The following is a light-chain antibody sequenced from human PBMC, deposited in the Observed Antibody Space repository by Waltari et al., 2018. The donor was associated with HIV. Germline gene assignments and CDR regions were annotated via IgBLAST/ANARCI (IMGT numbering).Light chain of an antibody. Sequence: QSALTQPASVPGSPGQSITISCTGTSSDIGDYDYVSWYQQHPGKAPKLMIYGVTNRPSGVSNRFSGSTSGNTASLTISGLQAEDEADYYCSSYTSSSTLYVFGTGTKVTVL. CDR1: SSDIGDYDY. J-gene: IGLJ1*01. V-gene: IGLV2-14*01. CDR2: GVT. CDR3: SSYTSSSTLYV.